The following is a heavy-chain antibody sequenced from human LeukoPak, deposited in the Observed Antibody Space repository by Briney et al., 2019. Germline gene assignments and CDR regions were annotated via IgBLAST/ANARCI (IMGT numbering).Heavy chain of an antibody. CDR1: GFTFNSHA. J-gene: IGHJ4*02. V-gene: IGHV3-23*01. D-gene: IGHD6-13*01. CDR3: ARRGGSSWSAFDY. CDR2: ISGFGGST. Sequence: GGSLRLSCAASGFTFNSHAMNWIRQAPGKGLEWVSGISGFGGSTYYAASVKGRFTIARDNSGNTLFLHLDNLRVEDTAIYYCARRGGSSWSAFDYWGQGTLVIVSS.